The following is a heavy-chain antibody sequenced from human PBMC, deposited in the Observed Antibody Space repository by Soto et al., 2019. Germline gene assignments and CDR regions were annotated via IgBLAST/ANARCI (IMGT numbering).Heavy chain of an antibody. CDR3: ARESISAAYYYYHYGMDV. J-gene: IGHJ6*02. Sequence: SVKVSCKASGGTFSSYAISWVRQALGQGLEWMGGIIPIFGTANYAQKFRGRVTITADESTSTAYMELSSLRSEDTAVYYCARESISAAYYYYHYGMDVWSQGTTDTGSS. V-gene: IGHV1-69*13. D-gene: IGHD6-13*01. CDR2: IIPIFGTA. CDR1: GGTFSSYA.